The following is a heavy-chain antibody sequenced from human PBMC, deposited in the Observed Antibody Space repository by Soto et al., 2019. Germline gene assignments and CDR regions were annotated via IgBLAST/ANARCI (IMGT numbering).Heavy chain of an antibody. CDR2: IYSSGST. J-gene: IGHJ4*02. CDR1: GGSISSGGYY. CDR3: ASASDSGDPQYYFDY. V-gene: IGHV4-31*03. Sequence: QVQLQESGPGLVKPSQTLSLTCTVSGGSISSGGYYWSWIRQHPGKGLEWIGYIYSSGSTYYNPSLKSRVTISVDTPKNQFSLKLSSVTAAATAVYYCASASDSGDPQYYFDYWGQGTLVTVSS. D-gene: IGHD2-15*01.